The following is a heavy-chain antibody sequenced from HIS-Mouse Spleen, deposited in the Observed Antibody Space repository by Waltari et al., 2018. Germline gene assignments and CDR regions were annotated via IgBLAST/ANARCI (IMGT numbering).Heavy chain of an antibody. CDR2: IWYDESNK. D-gene: IGHD5-12*01. V-gene: IGHV3-33*01. Sequence: QVQLVESGGGVVQPGRSLRLSCAASGFTFSSYGMHWVRQAPGKGLEWVAVIWYDESNKYYADSVKGRFTISRDNSKNTLYLQMNSLGAEDTAVYYCARGAGLIVATMGAFDIWGQGTMVTVSS. CDR1: GFTFSSYG. J-gene: IGHJ3*02. CDR3: ARGAGLIVATMGAFDI.